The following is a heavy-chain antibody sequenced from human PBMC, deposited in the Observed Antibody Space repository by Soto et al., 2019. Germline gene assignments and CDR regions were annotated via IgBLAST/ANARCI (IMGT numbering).Heavy chain of an antibody. CDR2: IYYTGDT. CDR3: ARGTYYYDSSGYGPTNWFDP. CDR1: GGSISNGGYY. J-gene: IGHJ5*02. D-gene: IGHD3-22*01. V-gene: IGHV4-31*03. Sequence: PSETLSLTCTVSGGSISNGGYYYSWIRQHPGKGLEWIGYIYYTGDTYYNPSLKSRVTISLDTSNNQFSLKLSSVTAADTAVYYCARGTYYYDSSGYGPTNWFDPWGQGALVTVSS.